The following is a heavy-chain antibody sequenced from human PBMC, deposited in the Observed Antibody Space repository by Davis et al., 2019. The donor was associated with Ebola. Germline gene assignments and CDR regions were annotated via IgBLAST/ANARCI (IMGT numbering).Heavy chain of an antibody. J-gene: IGHJ5*02. CDR3: ARGYSSRSDP. Sequence: MPSETLSLTCAVYGGSFSGYYWSWIRQPPGKGLEWIGEINHSGSTNYNPSLKSRVTISVDTSKNQFSLKLSSVTAADTAVYYCARGYSSRSDPWGQGTLVTVSS. CDR1: GGSFSGYY. D-gene: IGHD5-18*01. V-gene: IGHV4-34*01. CDR2: INHSGST.